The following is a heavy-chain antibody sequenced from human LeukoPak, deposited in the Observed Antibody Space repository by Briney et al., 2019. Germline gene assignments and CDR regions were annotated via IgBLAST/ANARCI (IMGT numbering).Heavy chain of an antibody. CDR1: GFTFRSYD. CDR3: ARERWGDAFDI. J-gene: IGHJ3*02. Sequence: GRSLRLSCGGTGFTFRSYDMHWVRQAPGKGLEWVAGIAYDGSNKDHADAVKGRFTISRDNSKNSLYLQMNSLRTEDTAVYYCARERWGDAFDIWGQGTLVTVSS. D-gene: IGHD3-16*01. V-gene: IGHV3-30*04. CDR2: IAYDGSNK.